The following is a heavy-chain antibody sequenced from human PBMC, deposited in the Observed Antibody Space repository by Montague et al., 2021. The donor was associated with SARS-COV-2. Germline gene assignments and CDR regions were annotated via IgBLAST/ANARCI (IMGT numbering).Heavy chain of an antibody. CDR1: GGSISSYY. J-gene: IGHJ3*02. CDR2: IYYSGST. V-gene: IGHV4-59*08. D-gene: IGHD3-3*01. Sequence: SETLSLTCTVSGGSISSYYWSWIRQPPGKGLEWIGYIYYSGSTNYNPSLKSRVTISVDTSKNQFSLKLSSVTAADTAVYYCARQRRYQLRITIFGVVMADACDIWGQGTMVTVSS. CDR3: ARQRRYQLRITIFGVVMADACDI.